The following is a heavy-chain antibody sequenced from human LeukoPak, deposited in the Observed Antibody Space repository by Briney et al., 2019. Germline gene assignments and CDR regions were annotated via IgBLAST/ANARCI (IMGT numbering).Heavy chain of an antibody. D-gene: IGHD5-24*01. CDR2: IHYTGTT. CDR3: TRVEDGGLFKY. Sequence: PSQTLSLTCTVSGGSINNYYWTWIRQPPGKGLEWIGYIHYTGTTDYSPSLKSRVTLSIDTSTNQFSLNLKSVTAADTAVYYCTRVEDGGLFKYWGQGTLVTVSS. V-gene: IGHV4-59*01. J-gene: IGHJ4*02. CDR1: GGSINNYY.